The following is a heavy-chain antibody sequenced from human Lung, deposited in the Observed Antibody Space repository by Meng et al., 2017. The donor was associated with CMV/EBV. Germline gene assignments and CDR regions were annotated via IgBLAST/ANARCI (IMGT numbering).Heavy chain of an antibody. Sequence: GESMMFSCAASGFVFNENYMSWIRQAAGKELEWVSCITSSGSTRYYADSVKGRFTISRDNAKNSVVLQMNSLRVEDTAVYYCARRALIEGLESEDYWGQGXLVTVSS. J-gene: IGHJ4*02. D-gene: IGHD3-3*01. CDR2: ITSSGSTR. V-gene: IGHV3-11*01. CDR3: ARRALIEGLESEDY. CDR1: GFVFNENY.